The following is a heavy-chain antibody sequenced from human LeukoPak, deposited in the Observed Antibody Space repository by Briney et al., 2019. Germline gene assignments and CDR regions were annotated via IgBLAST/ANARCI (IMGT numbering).Heavy chain of an antibody. CDR2: IHNRGST. V-gene: IGHV4-31*03. J-gene: IGHJ6*03. D-gene: IGHD3-10*01. Sequence: PSETLSLTCTVSAGSITSDDYYWNWIRQHPGKGLEWIGYIHNRGSTYYNPSLQSRVTISVDTSKNQFSLKLSSVTAADTAVYYCARNKLRVAIPYYYYMDVWGKGTRVTVSS. CDR1: AGSITSDDYY. CDR3: ARNKLRVAIPYYYYMDV.